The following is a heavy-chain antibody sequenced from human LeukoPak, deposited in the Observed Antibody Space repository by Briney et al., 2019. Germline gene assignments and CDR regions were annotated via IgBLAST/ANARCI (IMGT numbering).Heavy chain of an antibody. CDR1: GFTFSSYT. V-gene: IGHV3-23*01. CDR3: AKAKIAVALFDY. J-gene: IGHJ4*02. Sequence: SGGSLRLSCAASGFTFSSYTMSWVRQAPGKGLEWVSAISGSGGSTYYADSVKGRFTISRDNSKNTLYLQMNSLRAEDTAVYYCAKAKIAVALFDYWGQGTLVTVSS. CDR2: ISGSGGST. D-gene: IGHD6-19*01.